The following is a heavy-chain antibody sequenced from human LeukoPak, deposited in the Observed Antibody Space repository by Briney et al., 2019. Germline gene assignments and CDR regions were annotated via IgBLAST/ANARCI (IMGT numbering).Heavy chain of an antibody. CDR2: IYTSGST. CDR3: ASHQSGGSSDDY. J-gene: IGHJ4*02. D-gene: IGHD6-13*01. Sequence: SETLSLTCTVSGGSISSRSYYWSWIRQPAGKGLEWIGRIYTSGSTNYNPSLKSRVTISVDTSKNQFSLKQSSVTAADTAVYYCASHQSGGSSDDYWGQGTLVTVSS. CDR1: GGSISSRSYY. V-gene: IGHV4-61*02.